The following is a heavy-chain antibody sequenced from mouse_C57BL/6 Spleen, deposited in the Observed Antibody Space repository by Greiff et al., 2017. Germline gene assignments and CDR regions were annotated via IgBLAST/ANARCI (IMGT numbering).Heavy chain of an antibody. J-gene: IGHJ2*01. CDR3: ARQETAGYFDY. CDR2: ISNLAYSI. V-gene: IGHV5-15*04. CDR1: GFTFSDYG. Sequence: EVKLVESGGGLVQPGGSLKLSCAASGFTFSDYGMAWVRQAPRKGPEWVAFISNLAYSIYYADTVTGRVTISRENAKNTLYLERSSLRSEDTAMYYCARQETAGYFDYRGQGTTLTVSS. D-gene: IGHD1-2*01.